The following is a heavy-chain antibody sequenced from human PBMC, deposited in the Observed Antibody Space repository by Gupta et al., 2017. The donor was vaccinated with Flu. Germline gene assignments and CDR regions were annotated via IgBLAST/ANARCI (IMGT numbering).Heavy chain of an antibody. Sequence: YAISWVRQAPGQGLEWLGGIIPLSETATYAQKVQDRISLTADKSTGTAYMELTSLTSDDTAVYLCAKPVVVIPAASRYYYYAMDVWGQGTTVTVSS. V-gene: IGHV1-69*06. CDR3: AKPVVVIPAASRYYYYAMDV. D-gene: IGHD2-2*01. J-gene: IGHJ6*02. CDR1: YA. CDR2: IIPLSETA.